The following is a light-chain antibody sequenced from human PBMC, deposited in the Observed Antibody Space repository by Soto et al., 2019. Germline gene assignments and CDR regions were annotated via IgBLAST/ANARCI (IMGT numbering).Light chain of an antibody. J-gene: IGKJ1*01. CDR2: GAS. Sequence: ETVLTQSPGTLSLSPGERATLSCRASQSVSSNYLAWYQHIPGQAPRLLIYGASTRATGIPDRFSGSGSGTEFPLTISRLEPEDFAVYYCQQFDRSLPSWTFGQGTQVE. CDR3: QQFDRSLPSWT. CDR1: QSVSSNY. V-gene: IGKV3-20*01.